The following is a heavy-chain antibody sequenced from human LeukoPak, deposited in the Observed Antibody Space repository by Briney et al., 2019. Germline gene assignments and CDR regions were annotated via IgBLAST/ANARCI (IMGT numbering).Heavy chain of an antibody. D-gene: IGHD6-6*01. CDR2: INHSGST. V-gene: IGHV4-34*01. J-gene: IGHJ4*02. CDR3: ARGSSSSSSAGYFDY. Sequence: SETLPLTCAVSGGSFSGYYWSWIRQPPGKGLEWIGEINHSGSTNYNPSLKSRVTISVDTSKNQFSLKLSSVTAADTAVYYCARGSSSSSSAGYFDYWGQGTLVTVSS. CDR1: GGSFSGYY.